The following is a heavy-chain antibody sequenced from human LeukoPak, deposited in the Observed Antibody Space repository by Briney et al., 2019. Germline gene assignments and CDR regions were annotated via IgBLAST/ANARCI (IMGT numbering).Heavy chain of an antibody. CDR1: GGSFSGYY. J-gene: IGHJ5*02. V-gene: IGHV4-34*01. D-gene: IGHD2/OR15-2a*01. CDR3: ARDVSTDNWFDP. Sequence: SETLSLTCAVYGGSFSGYYWSWIRQPPGKGLEWIGEINHSGSTNYNPSLKSRVTISVDTSKNQFSLKLSSVTAADTAVYYCARDVSTDNWFDPWGQGTLVTVSS. CDR2: INHSGST.